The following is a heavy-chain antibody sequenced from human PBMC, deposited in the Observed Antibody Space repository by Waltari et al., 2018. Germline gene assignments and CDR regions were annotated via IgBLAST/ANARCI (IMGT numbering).Heavy chain of an antibody. CDR2: INWNSGTI. CDR1: GFIFDDYG. CDR3: TKDMDGATAMAPRLDF. V-gene: IGHV3-9*01. Sequence: VHLVESGGGLVRPGRSLRLSCAASGFIFDDYGMDWVRQAPGKGLEWVAGINWNSGTINDAESVKGRFTISRDNAENSLYLQMNSLTTEDTAVYYCTKDMDGATAMAPRLDFWGQGTLVTVSS. D-gene: IGHD5-18*01. J-gene: IGHJ4*02.